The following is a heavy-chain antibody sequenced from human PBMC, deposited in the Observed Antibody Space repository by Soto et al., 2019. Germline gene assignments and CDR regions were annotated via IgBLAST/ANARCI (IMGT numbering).Heavy chain of an antibody. J-gene: IGHJ1*01. CDR2: IYYSGAT. D-gene: IGHD3-22*01. V-gene: IGHV4-39*01. CDR1: GGSISSTTYY. Sequence: PSETLSLTCAVSGGSISSTTYYWAWIRQPPGKGLEWVATIYYSGATYYNPSLKSRLTISIDTSKNQFSLRLSSVTAADTAMYYCARYYDTSNRPYFHHWGQGTRVTVPS. CDR3: ARYYDTSNRPYFHH.